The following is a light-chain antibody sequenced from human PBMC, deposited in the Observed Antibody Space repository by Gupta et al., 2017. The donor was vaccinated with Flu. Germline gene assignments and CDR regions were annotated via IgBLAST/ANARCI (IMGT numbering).Light chain of an antibody. CDR2: GAS. CDR3: QQYNNWPPYT. V-gene: IGKV3-15*01. CDR1: QSVSNN. J-gene: IGKJ2*01. Sequence: ATLSVSPGERATLSCRASQSVSNNLAWYQRKPGQAPRLLIYGASTRATGIPARFSGSGYGTGFTLTISSLQSEDFAVYYCQQYNNWPPYTFGQGTKLEIK.